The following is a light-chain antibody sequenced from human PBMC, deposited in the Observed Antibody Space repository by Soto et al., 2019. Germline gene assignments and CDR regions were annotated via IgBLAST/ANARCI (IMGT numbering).Light chain of an antibody. J-gene: IGLJ1*01. CDR3: CSYAGSSYV. Sequence: QSALTQAASVSGSPGQSITISCNGTSSDVGSYNLVSWYQQHPGKAPKLMIYEVSKRPSGVSNRFSGSKSGDTASLTISGLQAEDEADYYCCSYAGSSYVFGPGTKVPVL. V-gene: IGLV2-23*02. CDR2: EVS. CDR1: SSDVGSYNL.